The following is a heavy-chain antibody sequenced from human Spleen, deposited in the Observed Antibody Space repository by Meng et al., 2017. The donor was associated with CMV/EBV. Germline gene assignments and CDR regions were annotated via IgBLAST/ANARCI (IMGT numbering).Heavy chain of an antibody. CDR2: IYYSGST. V-gene: IGHV4-59*12. CDR3: ASRDWNYGLDY. J-gene: IGHJ4*02. Sequence: SETLSLTCSVSGGSISTYYWTWIRQPPGKGLEWIGYIYYSGSTKYNPSLKSRVTMSIDTSKNQFSLKVTSVTAADTAVYYCASRDWNYGLDYWGQGMLVTVSS. D-gene: IGHD1-7*01. CDR1: GGSISTYY.